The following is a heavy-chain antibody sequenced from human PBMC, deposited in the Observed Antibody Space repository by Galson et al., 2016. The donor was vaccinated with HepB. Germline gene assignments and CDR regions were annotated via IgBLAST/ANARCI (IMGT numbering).Heavy chain of an antibody. CDR3: ARKWMAGPRSYFDY. V-gene: IGHV3-11*04. Sequence: SLRLSCAASGFTFGDYYMTWIRQAPGKGLEWVSYISTTGSNTYYADSVKGRFTISRDSSQNTLYLQMNSLRTEDTAVYFCARKWMAGPRSYFDYWGQGTLVTVSS. D-gene: IGHD6-19*01. CDR1: GFTFGDYY. CDR2: ISTTGSNT. J-gene: IGHJ4*02.